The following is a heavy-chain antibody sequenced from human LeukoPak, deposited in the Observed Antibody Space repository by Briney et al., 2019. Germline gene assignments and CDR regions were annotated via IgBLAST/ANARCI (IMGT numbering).Heavy chain of an antibody. CDR1: GFTFSSYA. CDR3: STTSSWRPDY. D-gene: IGHD3-10*01. J-gene: IGHJ4*02. CDR2: IKSKSEGGTT. V-gene: IGHV3-15*01. Sequence: GGTLRLSCAASGFTFSSYAMSWVRQAPGKGLEWVGRIKSKSEGGTTDYAAPVKGRFTISRDDSKTTVYLQMNSLKNEDTAVYYCSTTSSWRPDYWGQGTLVTV.